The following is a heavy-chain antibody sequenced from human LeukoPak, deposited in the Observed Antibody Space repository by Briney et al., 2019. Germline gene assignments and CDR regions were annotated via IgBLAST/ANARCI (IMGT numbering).Heavy chain of an antibody. CDR1: GGSISSRSYY. D-gene: IGHD6-6*01. CDR3: ARDKGTSYLSSFDY. V-gene: IGHV4-39*07. Sequence: PSETLSLTCSISGGSISSRSYYWGWIRQPPGKGLEWIGEIYHSGSTNYNPSLKSRVTISVDKSKTQFSLKLSSVTAADTAVYYCARDKGTSYLSSFDYWGQGTLVTVSS. CDR2: IYHSGST. J-gene: IGHJ4*02.